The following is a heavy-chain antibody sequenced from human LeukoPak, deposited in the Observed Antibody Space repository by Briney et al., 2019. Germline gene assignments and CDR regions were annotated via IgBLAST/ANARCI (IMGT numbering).Heavy chain of an antibody. CDR3: ARHPLRVSYCFFDL. CDR2: IYTSGST. Sequence: PSETLSLTCSVSGASIRSYYWSWIRQPPGKGLEWIGYIYTSGSTNHSPSLKGRVSLSMDTSKNHFSLTLSSVTAADTAVYYCARHPLRVSYCFFDLWGRGTLVTVSS. D-gene: IGHD4-17*01. J-gene: IGHJ2*01. V-gene: IGHV4-4*09. CDR1: GASIRSYY.